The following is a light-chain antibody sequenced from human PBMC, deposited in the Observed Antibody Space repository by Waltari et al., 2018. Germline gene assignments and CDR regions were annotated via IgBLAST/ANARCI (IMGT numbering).Light chain of an antibody. Sequence: DIVMTQSPDSLAVSLGEGATINCKSSQSVLYSSDNKNYLTWYQQKPGQPPHLLIYWASTRESGVPDRFSGSGSGTDFTLTISNLQAEDVAVYYCHQYYNTPPTFGQGTKVEIK. V-gene: IGKV4-1*01. J-gene: IGKJ1*01. CDR3: HQYYNTPPT. CDR2: WAS. CDR1: QSVLYSSDNKNY.